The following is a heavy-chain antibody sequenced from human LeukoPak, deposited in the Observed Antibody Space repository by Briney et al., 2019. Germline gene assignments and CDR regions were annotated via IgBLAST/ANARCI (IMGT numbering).Heavy chain of an antibody. CDR1: GFTVSSNY. CDR2: IYSGGST. J-gene: IGHJ6*03. D-gene: IGHD6-13*01. CDR3: ARGRSSSWYRVGYYMDV. Sequence: PGGSLRLSCAASGFTVSSNYMSWVRQAPGKGLEWVSVIYSGGSTYYADSVKGRFTISRDNSKNTLYLQMNSLRAEDTAVYYCARGRSSSWYRVGYYMDVWGKGTTVTISS. V-gene: IGHV3-53*01.